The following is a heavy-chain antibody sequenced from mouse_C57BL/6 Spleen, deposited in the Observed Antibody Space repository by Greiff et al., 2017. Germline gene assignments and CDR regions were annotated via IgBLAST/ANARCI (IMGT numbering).Heavy chain of an antibody. CDR2: ISSGSSTI. D-gene: IGHD1-1*01. J-gene: IGHJ3*01. Sequence: EVMLVESGGGLVKPGGSLKLSCAASGFTFSDYGMHWVRQAPEKGLEWVAYISSGSSTIYYADTVKGRFTISRDNAKNTLFLQMTSLRSEDTAMXYCAREWITTVVATGRFAYWGQGTLVTVSA. V-gene: IGHV5-17*01. CDR3: AREWITTVVATGRFAY. CDR1: GFTFSDYG.